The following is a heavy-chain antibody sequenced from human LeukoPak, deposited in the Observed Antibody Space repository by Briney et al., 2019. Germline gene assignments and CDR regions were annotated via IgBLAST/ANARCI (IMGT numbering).Heavy chain of an antibody. Sequence: ASVKVSCKASGYTFTNYYIHWVRQAPEQGLECMGIINPSGGSTSYAQKFQGRVTMTRDMSTSTVYMELSSLRSGDTAVYYCARGGVGATTYVWFDPWGQGTLVTVSS. D-gene: IGHD1-26*01. J-gene: IGHJ5*02. CDR2: INPSGGST. CDR3: ARGGVGATTYVWFDP. CDR1: GYTFTNYY. V-gene: IGHV1-46*01.